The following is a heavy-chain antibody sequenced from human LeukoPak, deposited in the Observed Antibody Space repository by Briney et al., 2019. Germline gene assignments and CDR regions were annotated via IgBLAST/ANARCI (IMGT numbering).Heavy chain of an antibody. D-gene: IGHD6-6*01. CDR1: GRSISSSSYY. J-gene: IGHJ6*03. CDR3: ARRGDSSSAYYYYYSMDV. V-gene: IGHV4-39*01. CDR2: IYYCGST. Sequence: SETLSLTCTVSGRSISSSSYYWGWIRQPPGKGLEWIGSIYYCGSTYYNPDLKSRVTISVDTSKSQFSLKLSSVTAADTAVYYCARRGDSSSAYYYYYSMDVWGKGTTVTVSS.